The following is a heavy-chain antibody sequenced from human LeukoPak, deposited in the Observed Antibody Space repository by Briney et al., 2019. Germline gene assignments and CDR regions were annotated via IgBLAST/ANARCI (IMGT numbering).Heavy chain of an antibody. V-gene: IGHV1-8*02. J-gene: IGHJ6*02. D-gene: IGHD6-13*01. CDR2: MNPNSGNT. CDR3: ARLGYSSSWYRNYYYYGMDV. CDR1: GYTFTSYY. Sequence: ASVTVSCKASGYTFTSYYMHWVRQAPGQGLEWMGWMNPNSGNTGYAQKFQGRVTMTRNTSISTAYMELSSLRSEDTAVYYCARLGYSSSWYRNYYYYGMDVWGQGTTVTVSS.